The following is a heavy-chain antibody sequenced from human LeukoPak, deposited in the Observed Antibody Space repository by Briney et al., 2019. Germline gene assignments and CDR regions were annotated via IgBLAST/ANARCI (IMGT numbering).Heavy chain of an antibody. CDR1: GFTFGGFG. CDR2: ISDTSSLT. V-gene: IGHV3-48*02. J-gene: IGHJ6*02. Sequence: QTGGSLRVSCAASGFTFGGFGMIWVRQAPGKGLEWVSYISDTSSLTDYADSVKGRFTISRDNAKKSLSLQLNSLRDEDSAVYFCAKVIRGGYGMDVWGQGTTVTVSS. D-gene: IGHD3-10*01. CDR3: AKVIRGGYGMDV.